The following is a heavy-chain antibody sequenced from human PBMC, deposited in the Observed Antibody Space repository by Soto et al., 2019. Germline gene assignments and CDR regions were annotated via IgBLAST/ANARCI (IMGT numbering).Heavy chain of an antibody. CDR3: ARGDTAAPERAARALLYYYYGMDV. D-gene: IGHD5-18*01. J-gene: IGHJ6*02. V-gene: IGHV1-18*04. CDR1: GYTFTSYG. Sequence: GASVKVSCKASGYTFTSYGISWVRQAPGRGLEWMGWISAYNGNTNHAQKLQGRVTMTTDTSTSTAYMELRSLRSDDTAVYYCARGDTAAPERAARALLYYYYGMDVWGQGTTVTVSS. CDR2: ISAYNGNT.